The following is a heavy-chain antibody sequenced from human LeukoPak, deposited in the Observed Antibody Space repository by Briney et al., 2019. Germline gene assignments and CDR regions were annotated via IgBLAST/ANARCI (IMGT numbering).Heavy chain of an antibody. CDR3: ARGLPIAGNFDY. CDR1: GGSISSYY. D-gene: IGHD6-13*01. V-gene: IGHV4-4*07. CDR2: IYTSGST. Sequence: SETLSLTCTVSGGSISSYYWSWIRQPAGKGLEWIGRIYTSGSTNYNPSLKSRVTMSVATSKNQFSLKLSSVTAADTAVYYCARGLPIAGNFDYWGQGTLVTVSS. J-gene: IGHJ4*02.